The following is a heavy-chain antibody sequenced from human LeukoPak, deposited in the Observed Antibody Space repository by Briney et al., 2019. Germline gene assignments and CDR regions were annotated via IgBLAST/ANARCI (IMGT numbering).Heavy chain of an antibody. CDR3: ARVATTPVDYYYYSGMDV. D-gene: IGHD2-15*01. V-gene: IGHV1-18*01. CDR2: ISAYNGNT. J-gene: IGHJ6*02. CDR1: GYSFTSYG. Sequence: ASVKVSCKASGYSFTSYGISWVRQAPGQGLEWMGWISAYNGNTKYAQKLQSRVTMTTDTSTSTAYMELRSLRSDDTAVYYCARVATTPVDYYYYSGMDVWGQGTTFTVSS.